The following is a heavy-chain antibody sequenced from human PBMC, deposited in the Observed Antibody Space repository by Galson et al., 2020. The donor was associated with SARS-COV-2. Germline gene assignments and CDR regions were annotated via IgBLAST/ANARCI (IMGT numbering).Heavy chain of an antibody. Sequence: GGSLRLSCAASGFTFDDYAMHWVRQAPGKGLEWVSGISWNSGSIGYADSVKGRFTISRDNAKNSLYLQMNSLRAEDTALYYCAKDVFSGYDQHTRGDFDYWGQGTLVTVSS. CDR1: GFTFDDYA. J-gene: IGHJ4*02. CDR3: AKDVFSGYDQHTRGDFDY. D-gene: IGHD5-12*01. V-gene: IGHV3-9*01. CDR2: ISWNSGSI.